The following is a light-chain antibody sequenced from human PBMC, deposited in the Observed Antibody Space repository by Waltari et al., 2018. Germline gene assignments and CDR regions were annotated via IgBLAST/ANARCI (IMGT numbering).Light chain of an antibody. V-gene: IGLV1-40*01. J-gene: IGLJ3*02. Sequence: QSVLTQPPSVSGAPGQRVTISCTGTSSNIGAGYDVHWYQQLPGTAHQLLLYANSNRPSGVPDRFSGSKSGTSASLAITGLQAEDEADYYCQSYDSSLSGSWVFGGGTKLTVL. CDR2: ANS. CDR1: SSNIGAGYD. CDR3: QSYDSSLSGSWV.